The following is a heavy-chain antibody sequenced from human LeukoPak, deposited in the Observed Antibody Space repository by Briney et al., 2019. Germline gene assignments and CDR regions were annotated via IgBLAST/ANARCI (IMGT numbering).Heavy chain of an antibody. CDR3: ARLGYDSSGYYLDY. Sequence: GESLKISCKGSGYSFTIYWIAWVRQMPGKGLEWMGIIYPDDSYTRYSPSFQGQVTISADKSISTAYLQWSSLKASDTAMYYCARLGYDSSGYYLDYWGQGTLVTVSS. V-gene: IGHV5-51*01. J-gene: IGHJ4*02. D-gene: IGHD3-22*01. CDR1: GYSFTIYW. CDR2: IYPDDSYT.